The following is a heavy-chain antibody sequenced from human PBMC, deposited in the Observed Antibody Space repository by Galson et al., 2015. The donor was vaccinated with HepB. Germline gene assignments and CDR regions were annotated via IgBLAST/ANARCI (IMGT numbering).Heavy chain of an antibody. CDR1: GGSLTNYY. CDR3: ARDRGHFGGSWGWFDL. V-gene: IGHV4-59*01. D-gene: IGHD3-3*01. J-gene: IGHJ5*02. Sequence: ETLSLTCTVSGGSLTNYYWSWIRQPPGKGLEWVGYIYYSGSISYNPSLKSRITISIDTSKNQFSLKLSSVTAADTAVYYCARDRGHFGGSWGWFDLWGQGTLVTVSS. CDR2: IYYSGSI.